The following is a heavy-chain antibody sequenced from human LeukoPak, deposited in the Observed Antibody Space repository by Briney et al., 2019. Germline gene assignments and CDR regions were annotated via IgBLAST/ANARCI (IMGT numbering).Heavy chain of an antibody. CDR1: GGTFSSYA. D-gene: IGHD3-22*01. Sequence: GASVKVSCKASGGTFSSYAISWVRQAPGQGLEWMGGIIPIFGTANYAQKFQGRVTITADKSTSTAYMELSSLRSEDTAVYYCARASDRTASVVVVIRPRDAFDIWGQGTMVTVSS. CDR2: IIPIFGTA. J-gene: IGHJ3*02. V-gene: IGHV1-69*06. CDR3: ARASDRTASVVVVIRPRDAFDI.